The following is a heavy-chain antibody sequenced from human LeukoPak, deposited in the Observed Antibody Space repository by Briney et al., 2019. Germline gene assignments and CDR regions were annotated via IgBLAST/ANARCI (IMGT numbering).Heavy chain of an antibody. J-gene: IGHJ4*02. V-gene: IGHV1-2*02. CDR2: INPNSGGT. D-gene: IGHD3-16*02. CDR1: GYTFTGYY. CDR3: ARPPKGLRLGELSPPVY. Sequence: ASVKVSCKASGYTFTGYYMHWVRQAPGQGLEWMGWINPNSGGTNYAQKSQGRVTMTRDTSISTAYMELSRLRSDDTAVYYCARPPKGLRLGELSPPVYWGQGTLVTVSS.